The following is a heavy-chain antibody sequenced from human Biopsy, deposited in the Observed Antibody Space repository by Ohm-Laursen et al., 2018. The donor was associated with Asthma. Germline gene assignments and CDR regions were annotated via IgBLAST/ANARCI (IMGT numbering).Heavy chain of an antibody. CDR1: GGTFSNFA. CDR2: IMTVFGTT. J-gene: IGHJ6*02. CDR3: ARCQVGYSSGWSLLLKKIYYSGMDV. V-gene: IGHV1-69*13. Sequence: SAKVSCKAPGGTFSNFAISWVRQAPGQGLEWLGGIMTVFGTTNYAQTFQGRVTITADESTSTAYMEVTSLRSEDTAIYYCARCQVGYSSGWSLLLKKIYYSGMDVWGQGTAVTVSS. D-gene: IGHD6-19*01.